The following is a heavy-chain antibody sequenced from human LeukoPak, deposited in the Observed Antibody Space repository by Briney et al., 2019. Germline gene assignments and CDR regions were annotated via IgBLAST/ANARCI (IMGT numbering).Heavy chain of an antibody. CDR1: GFTFSSYS. J-gene: IGHJ6*02. CDR2: ISSSSSYI. V-gene: IGHV3-21*01. CDR3: ARDRPYYYGMDV. D-gene: IGHD6-6*01. Sequence: PGGSLRLSSAASGFTFSSYSMNWVRQAPGKGLEWVSSISSSSSYIYYADSVKGRFTISRDNAKNSLYLQMNSLRAEDTAVYYCARDRPYYYGMDVWGQGTTVTVSS.